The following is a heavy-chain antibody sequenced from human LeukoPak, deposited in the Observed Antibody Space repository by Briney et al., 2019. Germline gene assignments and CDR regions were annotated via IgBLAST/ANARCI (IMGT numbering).Heavy chain of an antibody. CDR3: TTSTTVVTGY. D-gene: IGHD4-23*01. Sequence: GGSLRLSCAASGFTFSDYYMSWIRQAPGKELEWVSYISSSGSTIYYADSVKGRFTISRDNAQNSLSLQMNSLRAEDTAVYYCTTSTTVVTGYWGQGTLVTVSS. J-gene: IGHJ4*02. CDR2: ISSSGSTI. CDR1: GFTFSDYY. V-gene: IGHV3-11*01.